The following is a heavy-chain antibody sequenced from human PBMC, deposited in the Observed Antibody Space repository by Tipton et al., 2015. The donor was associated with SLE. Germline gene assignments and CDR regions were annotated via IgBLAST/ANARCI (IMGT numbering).Heavy chain of an antibody. CDR2: IYYSGST. CDR3: ARFRDEYYYYAMDV. Sequence: TLSLTCTVSGGSISSSSYYWGWIRQPPGKGLEWIGSIYYSGSTYYNPSLKSRVTISVGTSKNQFSLKLSSVTAADTAVYYCARFRDEYYYYAMDVWGQGTTVTVSS. V-gene: IGHV4-39*07. CDR1: GGSISSSSYY. J-gene: IGHJ6*02.